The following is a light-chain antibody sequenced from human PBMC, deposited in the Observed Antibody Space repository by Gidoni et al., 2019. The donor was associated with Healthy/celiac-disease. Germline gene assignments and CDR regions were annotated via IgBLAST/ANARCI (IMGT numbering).Light chain of an antibody. CDR1: QSVSSY. J-gene: IGKJ3*01. CDR2: DAS. Sequence: EIELTQSPATLSLSPGERATLPCRASQSVSSYLAWYQQKPGQAPRLLIYDASNRATGIPARFRGSGSGTDFTLTISSLEPEDFAVYYCQQRSNWPPEITFGPGTKVDIK. V-gene: IGKV3-11*01. CDR3: QQRSNWPPEIT.